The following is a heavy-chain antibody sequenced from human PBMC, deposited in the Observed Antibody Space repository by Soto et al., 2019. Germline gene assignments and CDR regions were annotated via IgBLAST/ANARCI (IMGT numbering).Heavy chain of an antibody. CDR3: AREPYYDFWSGPGDFDY. D-gene: IGHD3-3*01. CDR1: GFTVSSNY. CDR2: IHSGGST. Sequence: EVQLVESGGGLVQPGGSLRLSCAASGFTVSSNYMSWVRQAPGKGLEWVSVIHSGGSTYYADSVKGRFTISRDNSKNTLYLQMNSLRAEDTAVYYCAREPYYDFWSGPGDFDYWGQGTLVTVSS. J-gene: IGHJ4*02. V-gene: IGHV3-66*01.